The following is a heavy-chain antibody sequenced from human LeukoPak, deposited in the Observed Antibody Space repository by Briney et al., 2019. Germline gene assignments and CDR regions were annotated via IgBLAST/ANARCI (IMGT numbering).Heavy chain of an antibody. CDR3: ARNQQLGGHSYYYYGMDV. Sequence: GGSLRLSCAASGFTFSSYAMSWVRQAPGKGLEWVSAISGSGGSTYYADSVKGRFTISRDNSKNTLYLQMNSLRADDTAIYYCARNQQLGGHSYYYYGMDVWGQGTTVTVPS. CDR1: GFTFSSYA. D-gene: IGHD3-16*01. J-gene: IGHJ6*02. CDR2: ISGSGGST. V-gene: IGHV3-23*01.